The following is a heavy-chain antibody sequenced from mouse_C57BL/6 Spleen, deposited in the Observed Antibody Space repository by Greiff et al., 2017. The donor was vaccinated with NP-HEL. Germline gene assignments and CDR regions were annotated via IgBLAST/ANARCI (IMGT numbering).Heavy chain of an antibody. D-gene: IGHD1-1*01. CDR3: HYYGSLDY. CDR2: IDPENGDT. Sequence: VQLQQSGAELVRPGASVKLSCTASGFNIKDDYMHWVKQRPEQGLEWIGWIDPENGDTEYASKFQGKATITADTSSNTAYLQLSSLTSEDTAVYYCHYYGSLDYWGQGTTLTVSS. V-gene: IGHV14-4*01. J-gene: IGHJ2*01. CDR1: GFNIKDDY.